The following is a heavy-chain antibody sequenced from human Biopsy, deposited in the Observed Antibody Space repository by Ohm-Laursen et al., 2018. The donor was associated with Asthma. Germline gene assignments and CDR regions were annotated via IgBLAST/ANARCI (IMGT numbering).Heavy chain of an antibody. CDR1: GFSLSTSGGG. J-gene: IGHJ4*02. CDR3: VHTLVGLKAFDF. CDR2: IYWDDDK. D-gene: IGHD1-26*01. V-gene: IGHV2-5*02. Sequence: PTQTLTLTCTFSGFSLSTSGGGVGWIRQPPGKALEWLGNIYWDDDKRYSPSLQSRLTITRDTPKDQVVLTMTNIGPVDTGTYYCVHTLVGLKAFDFWGQGTLVTVSS.